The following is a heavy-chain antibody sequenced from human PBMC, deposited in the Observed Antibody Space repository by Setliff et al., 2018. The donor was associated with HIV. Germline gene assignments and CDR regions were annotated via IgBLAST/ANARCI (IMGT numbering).Heavy chain of an antibody. J-gene: IGHJ6*03. Sequence: SETLSLTCTVSGGSISTSRYYWGWIRQPPGKGPEWIGSINYRGNTYYNPSLKSRAAISVDTSKNQISLKLSSVTAADTAVYYFASLDGSASPYIYYYMDVWGEGTAVTVSS. CDR3: ASLDGSASPYIYYYMDV. CDR2: INYRGNT. CDR1: GGSISTSRYY. V-gene: IGHV4-39*01. D-gene: IGHD3-10*01.